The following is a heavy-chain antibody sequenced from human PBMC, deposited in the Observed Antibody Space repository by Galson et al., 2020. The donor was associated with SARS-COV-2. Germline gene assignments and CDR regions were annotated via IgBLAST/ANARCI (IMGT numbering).Heavy chain of an antibody. D-gene: IGHD3-22*01. CDR1: GGSIGFYY. CDR2: IYYSGST. J-gene: IGHJ4*02. CDR3: ARTQYDSRGYDY. V-gene: IGHV4-59*01. Sequence: SETLSPTCTVSGGSIGFYYWSWIRQPPGKGLEWIGYIYYSGSTNYSPSLKSRVTMSVDTSENQFSLNLSSVTAADTAVYYCARTQYDSRGYDYWGQGTLVTVSS.